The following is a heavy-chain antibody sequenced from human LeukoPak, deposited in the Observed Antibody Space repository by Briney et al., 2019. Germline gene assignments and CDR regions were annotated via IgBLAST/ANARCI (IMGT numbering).Heavy chain of an antibody. V-gene: IGHV1-46*01. CDR3: ARRKQQPPMWAFDI. D-gene: IGHD6-13*01. Sequence: GASVKVSCKASGYTFTSYYMHWVRQAPGQGLEWMGIINPSGGSTSYAQKVQGRVTMTTDKSTSTSYMELRSLRSDDTAVYYCARRKQQPPMWAFDIWGQGTMVTVSS. CDR1: GYTFTSYY. J-gene: IGHJ3*02. CDR2: INPSGGST.